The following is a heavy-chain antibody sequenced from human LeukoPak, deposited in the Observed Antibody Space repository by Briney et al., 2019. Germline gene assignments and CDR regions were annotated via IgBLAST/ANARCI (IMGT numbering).Heavy chain of an antibody. Sequence: SETLSLTCTVSGGSISSYYWSWIRQPPGKGLEWIGYIYYSGSTNYNPSLKSRATISVDTSKNQFSLELSSVTAADTAVYYCARDNGSSEYYFDYWGQGTLVTVSS. D-gene: IGHD6-6*01. CDR1: GGSISSYY. V-gene: IGHV4-59*01. CDR2: IYYSGST. J-gene: IGHJ4*02. CDR3: ARDNGSSEYYFDY.